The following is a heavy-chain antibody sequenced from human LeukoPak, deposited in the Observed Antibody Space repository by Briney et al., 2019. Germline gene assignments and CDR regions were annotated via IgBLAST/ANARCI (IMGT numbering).Heavy chain of an antibody. J-gene: IGHJ4*02. CDR2: ISYDGSNK. CDR1: GFTFSSYA. Sequence: GGSLRLSCAASGFTFSSYAMHWVRQAPGKGLEWVAVISYDGSNKYYADSVKGRFTISRDNSKNTLYLQMNSLRAEDTAVYYCARDGPSYDSSGSRNYNYFDYWGQETLVTVSS. CDR3: ARDGPSYDSSGSRNYNYFDY. D-gene: IGHD3-22*01. V-gene: IGHV3-30-3*01.